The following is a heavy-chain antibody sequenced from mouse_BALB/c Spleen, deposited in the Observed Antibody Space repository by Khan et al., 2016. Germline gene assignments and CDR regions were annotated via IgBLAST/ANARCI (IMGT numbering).Heavy chain of an antibody. Sequence: QIQLVQSGPELKKPGETVKISCKASGYTFTNYGMNWVKQAPGKGLKWMGWINTNTGETTYAEEFKGRFAISLETSASTAYLQINNLKNEDTATDFCARDSSGYYYFDDWGQGTTLTVSS. CDR2: INTNTGET. CDR3: ARDSSGYYYFDD. J-gene: IGHJ2*01. V-gene: IGHV9-3*02. CDR1: GYTFTNYG. D-gene: IGHD3-2*01.